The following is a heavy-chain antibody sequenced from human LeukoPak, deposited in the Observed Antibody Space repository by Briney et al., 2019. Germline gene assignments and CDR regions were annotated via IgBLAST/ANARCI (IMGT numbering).Heavy chain of an antibody. D-gene: IGHD1-26*01. Sequence: SETLSLTCTVSGGSISSYYWSWIRQPPGKGLEWIGYIYYSGSTNYNPSLKSRVTISVDTPKNQFSLKLSSVTAADTAVYYCASWVVGATYFDYWGQGTLVTVSS. J-gene: IGHJ4*02. V-gene: IGHV4-59*01. CDR1: GGSISSYY. CDR3: ASWVVGATYFDY. CDR2: IYYSGST.